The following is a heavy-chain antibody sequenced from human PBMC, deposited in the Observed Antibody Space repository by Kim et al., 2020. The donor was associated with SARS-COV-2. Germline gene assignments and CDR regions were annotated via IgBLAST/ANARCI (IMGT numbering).Heavy chain of an antibody. Sequence: SVKGRFTISRDKSKHPLYLQMNSLRAEDTAVYYCARDQSAGYSSSWNDYWGQGTLVTVSS. J-gene: IGHJ4*02. CDR3: ARDQSAGYSSSWNDY. D-gene: IGHD6-13*01. V-gene: IGHV3-30*07.